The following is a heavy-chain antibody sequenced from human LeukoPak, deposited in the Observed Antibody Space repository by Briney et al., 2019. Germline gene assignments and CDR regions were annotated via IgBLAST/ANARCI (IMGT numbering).Heavy chain of an antibody. Sequence: SETLSLTCTVSGGSISSSYWTWIRQPPGKGLEWFAYIYYSGSTTYNPSLKSRVIISVDTSKNQFSLRLSSVTAADTAVYYCARSNSFYYDSWGQGTLVTVSS. V-gene: IGHV4-59*01. J-gene: IGHJ5*02. CDR3: ARSNSFYYDS. CDR2: IYYSGST. D-gene: IGHD3-16*01. CDR1: GGSISSSY.